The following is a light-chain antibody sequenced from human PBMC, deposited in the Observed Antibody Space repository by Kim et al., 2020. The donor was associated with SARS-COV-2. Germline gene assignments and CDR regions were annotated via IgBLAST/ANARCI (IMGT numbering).Light chain of an antibody. V-gene: IGLV2-8*01. J-gene: IGLJ1*01. CDR3: NSYADTNSYV. CDR2: EVT. CDR1: SSDVGGFNY. Sequence: QSALTQPPSASGSPGQSVTISCTGTSSDVGGFNYVSWYQQHPGKAPRLMIYEVTKRPSGVPDRFSGSKSGNTASLTVSGLQPEDEADYYCNSYADTNSYVFGSGTKVTVL.